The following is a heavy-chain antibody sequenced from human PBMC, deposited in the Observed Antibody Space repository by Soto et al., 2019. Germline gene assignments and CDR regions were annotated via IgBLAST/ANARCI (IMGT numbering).Heavy chain of an antibody. CDR2: IYYSGST. CDR1: GGSISSYY. CDR3: ARFLDGITMITVTAFDI. D-gene: IGHD3-22*01. V-gene: IGHV4-59*12. Sequence: SETLSLTCTVSGGSISSYYWSWIRQPPGKGLEWIGYIYYSGSTNYNPSLKSRVTISVDTSKNQFSLKLSSVTAADTAVYYCARFLDGITMITVTAFDIWGQGTMVTVSS. J-gene: IGHJ3*02.